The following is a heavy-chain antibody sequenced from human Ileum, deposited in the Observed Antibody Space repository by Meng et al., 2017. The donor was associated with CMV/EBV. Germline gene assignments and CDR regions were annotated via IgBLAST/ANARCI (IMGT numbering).Heavy chain of an antibody. CDR2: IKQDGCEK. Sequence: GESLKISCAASGFTFSSYWMSWVRQAPGKGLEWVANIKQDGCEKYYVDSVKGRFTISRDNAKNSLYLQMNSLRAEDTAVYYCARGGRTYYYFWSSYYDSDYYYYCMDFWGQGTTVTVSS. CDR1: GFTFSSYW. D-gene: IGHD3-3*01. V-gene: IGHV3-7*01. CDR3: ARGGRTYYYFWSSYYDSDYYYYCMDF. J-gene: IGHJ6*02.